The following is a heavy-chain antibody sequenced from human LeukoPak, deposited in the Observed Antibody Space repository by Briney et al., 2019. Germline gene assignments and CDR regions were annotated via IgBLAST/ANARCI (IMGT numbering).Heavy chain of an antibody. CDR1: GFNFPEYA. D-gene: IGHD1-26*01. CDR2: ISWNSRNV. Sequence: GGSLRLSCAASGFNFPEYAMHWVRRVPGKGLEWVAGISWNSRNVGYAVSVKGRFTISRDNAKKSLYVQMNSLRAEDTAVYYCARCIVGATDYWGQGTLVTVSS. CDR3: ARCIVGATDY. J-gene: IGHJ4*02. V-gene: IGHV3-9*01.